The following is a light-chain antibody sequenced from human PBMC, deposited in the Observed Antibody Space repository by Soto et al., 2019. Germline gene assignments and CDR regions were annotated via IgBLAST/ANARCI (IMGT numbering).Light chain of an antibody. CDR3: MEALQSPPYT. J-gene: IGKJ2*01. V-gene: IGKV2-28*01. Sequence: DIVMTQSPLSLSVTPGEPASISCRSSQSLLNSNGYNYLDWYLQKPGQSPQLLIYWASNRASGVPDRVSGSGSGTDFTLKISRVEAEDVGVYYCMEALQSPPYTFGQGTKLEIK. CDR2: WAS. CDR1: QSLLNSNGYNY.